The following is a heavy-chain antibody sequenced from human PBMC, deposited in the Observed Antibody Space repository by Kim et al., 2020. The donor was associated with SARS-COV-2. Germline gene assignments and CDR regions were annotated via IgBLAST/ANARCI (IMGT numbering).Heavy chain of an antibody. CDR1: GYTFTSYG. Sequence: ASVKVSCKSSGYTFTSYGIRWVRQAPGQGLEWMGWLSAYNGNTNYAQKLQGRVTMTTDPSTRTAYLELRSLRSDDTAVYYCARRGLTGYPDHWCQGTLVT. V-gene: IGHV1-18*01. J-gene: IGHJ1*01. D-gene: IGHD3-9*01. CDR3: ARRGLTGYPDH. CDR2: LSAYNGNT.